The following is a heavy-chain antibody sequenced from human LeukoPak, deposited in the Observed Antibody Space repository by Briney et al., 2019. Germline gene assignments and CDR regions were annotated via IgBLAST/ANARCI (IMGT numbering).Heavy chain of an antibody. CDR3: ARGRGITIFGVVTRTSYYYGMDV. D-gene: IGHD3-3*01. CDR2: INHSGST. CDR1: GGSFSGYY. J-gene: IGHJ6*02. V-gene: IGHV4-34*01. Sequence: SETLSLTCAVYGGSFSGYYRSWIRQPPGKGLEWIGEINHSGSTNYNPSLKSRVTISVDTSKNQFSLKLSSVTAADTAVYYCARGRGITIFGVVTRTSYYYGMDVWGQGTTVTVSS.